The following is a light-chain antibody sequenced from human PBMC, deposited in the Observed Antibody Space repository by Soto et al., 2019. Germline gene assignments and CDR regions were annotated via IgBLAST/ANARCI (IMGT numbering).Light chain of an antibody. CDR1: SSDVGGYNY. CDR2: EVS. J-gene: IGLJ1*01. V-gene: IGLV2-14*01. CDR3: SSYTSSSTSYV. Sequence: QSVLTQPASVSGSPGQSITISCTGTSSDVGGYNYVSWYQQHPGKAPKLMIYEVSNRPSGVSNRFSSSKSGSTASLTISGLQAEDEADYYCSSYTSSSTSYVFGTGTKVTV.